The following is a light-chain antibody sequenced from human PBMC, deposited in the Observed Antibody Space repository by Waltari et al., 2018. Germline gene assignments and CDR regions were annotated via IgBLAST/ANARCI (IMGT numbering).Light chain of an antibody. CDR3: HSRETFSTRL. CDR2: GPD. CDR1: SLRRYY. V-gene: IGLV3-19*01. J-gene: IGLJ3*02. Sequence: SSDLTQDPSLSVALGQTVRITCQGDSLRRYYASWYQQRPGQAPLLVLYGPDNRPSGIPDRFAGSTSGNTASLTITGAQAEDEADYYCHSRETFSTRLCGGGTRLTV.